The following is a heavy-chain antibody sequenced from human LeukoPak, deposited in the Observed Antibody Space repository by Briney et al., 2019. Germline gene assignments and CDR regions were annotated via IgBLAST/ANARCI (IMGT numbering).Heavy chain of an antibody. V-gene: IGHV4-59*11. CDR2: IYYSGST. Sequence: SETLSLTCTVSGGSISSHYWRWIRQPPGKGLEWIGYIYYSGSTNYNPSLKSRVTISVDTSKNQFFLEVRSVTAADKAVYYCARDDSCGYYFDYWGQGTLVTVSS. CDR1: GGSISSHY. J-gene: IGHJ4*02. D-gene: IGHD3-22*01. CDR3: ARDDSCGYYFDY.